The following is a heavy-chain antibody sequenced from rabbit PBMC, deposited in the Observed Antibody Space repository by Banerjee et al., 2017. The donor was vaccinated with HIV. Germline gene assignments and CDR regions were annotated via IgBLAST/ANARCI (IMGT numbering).Heavy chain of an antibody. J-gene: IGHJ4*01. CDR2: IYAGSSGST. V-gene: IGHV1S45*01. CDR1: GFSFSSSYW. D-gene: IGHD1-1*01. Sequence: QEQLEESGGDLVKPEGSLTLTCTASGFSFSSSYWICWVRQAPGKGLEWIACIYAGSSGSTYYASWAKGRFTISKTSSTTVTLQMTSLTAADTATYFCAREGASSAGYYLWGPGTLVTVS. CDR3: AREGASSAGYYL.